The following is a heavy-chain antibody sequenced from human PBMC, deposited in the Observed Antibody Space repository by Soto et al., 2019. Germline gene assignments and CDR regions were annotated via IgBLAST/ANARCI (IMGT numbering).Heavy chain of an antibody. CDR3: TRALSGSYDH. CDR2: TYYRSKWST. V-gene: IGHV6-1*01. D-gene: IGHD1-26*01. Sequence: PSQTLSLTCAISGDSVSSKSAAWNWIRQCPSRGLECLGRTYYRSKWSTDYAISVKSRITINPDTSNNHFSLQLKSVTPEDTAVYYCTRALSGSYDHWGQGTLVTVSS. J-gene: IGHJ5*02. CDR1: GDSVSSKSAA.